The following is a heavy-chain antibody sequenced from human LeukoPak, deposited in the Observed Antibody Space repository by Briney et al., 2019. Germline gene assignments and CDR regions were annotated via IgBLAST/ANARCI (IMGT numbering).Heavy chain of an antibody. CDR1: GFIFGDYA. J-gene: IGHJ4*02. Sequence: SGRSLRLSCAASGFIFGDYAMHWVRQLPGKGLEWVSGISWNSGKRDYGDSVKGRFTISRDNAKNSLYLQMNSLRVEDTALYYCVKHSGGDHGDYAAVDYWGQGTLVTVSS. CDR3: VKHSGGDHGDYAAVDY. CDR2: ISWNSGKR. D-gene: IGHD2-21*02. V-gene: IGHV3-9*01.